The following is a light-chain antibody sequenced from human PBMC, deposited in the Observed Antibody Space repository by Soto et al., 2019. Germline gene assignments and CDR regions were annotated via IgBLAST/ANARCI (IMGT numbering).Light chain of an antibody. CDR2: GAS. CDR3: HQYDSWT. V-gene: IGKV3D-15*01. Sequence: EIVMTQSPATLSVSPGKMSTLSCRASQGINRHLAWYQKKPGQAPRLLIYGASSRATGIPDRFSGSGSGKDFTLTIRRLEPEDFAVYYCHQYDSWTFGQGTRWIS. CDR1: QGINRH. J-gene: IGKJ1*01.